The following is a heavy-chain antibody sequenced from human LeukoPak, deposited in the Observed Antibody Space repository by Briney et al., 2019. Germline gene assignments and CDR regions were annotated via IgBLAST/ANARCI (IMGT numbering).Heavy chain of an antibody. J-gene: IGHJ4*02. CDR1: GGSLSGNY. D-gene: IGHD2-2*03. CDR2: VYYRGAT. V-gene: IGHV4-59*01. CDR3: ARDGLSWILDS. Sequence: PSETLSLTCTVSGGSLSGNYWSWIRQPPGEGLEWVGFVYYRGATNYNPSLKSRVTISVDTSKNQFSLKLTSVTAADTAVYYCARDGLSWILDSWGQGSLVTVSS.